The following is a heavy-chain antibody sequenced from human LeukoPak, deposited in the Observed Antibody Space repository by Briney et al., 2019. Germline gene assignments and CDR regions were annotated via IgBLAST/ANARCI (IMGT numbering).Heavy chain of an antibody. D-gene: IGHD3-22*01. CDR2: MCGTAGCT. V-gene: IGHV3-23*01. J-gene: IGHJ5*01. CDR3: AKDRPNFHENSGHYYRRDGDS. CDR1: GFTFYMYA. Sequence: GGSLRLSCQASGFTFYMYAMSWVRQAPGKGLEWVASMCGTAGCTFYPDSVKGRFTISRVNSKNVLYLRMNSLTAEDTAIYYCAKDRPNFHENSGHYYRRDGDSWGQGTLVTVSS.